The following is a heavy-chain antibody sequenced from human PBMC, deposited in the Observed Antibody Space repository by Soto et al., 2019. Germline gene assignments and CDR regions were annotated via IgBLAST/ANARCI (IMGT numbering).Heavy chain of an antibody. Sequence: SETLSLTCAVSGGSFSDDYWSWIRQAPGKGLEWIGEINQGGNTNYNPSVKSRVTMSVDTSRKQVYLKVTSVTAADTAVYYCGRRPKAMVVANFWGQGTLVTVSS. CDR3: GRRPKAMVVANF. CDR1: GGSFSDDY. D-gene: IGHD2-21*01. CDR2: INQGGNT. V-gene: IGHV4-34*01. J-gene: IGHJ4*02.